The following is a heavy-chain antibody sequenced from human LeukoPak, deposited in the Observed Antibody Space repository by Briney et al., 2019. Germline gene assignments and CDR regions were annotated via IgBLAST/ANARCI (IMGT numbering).Heavy chain of an antibody. V-gene: IGHV3-23*01. J-gene: IGHJ4*02. Sequence: GGSLRLSCAASGFTFSNYGMNWVRQAPGKGLEWVSAISGSGGSTYYADSVKGRFTISRDNSKNTLYLQMNSLRAEDTAVYYCAKAPGPEWLFDYWGQGTLVTVSS. D-gene: IGHD3-3*01. CDR2: ISGSGGST. CDR1: GFTFSNYG. CDR3: AKAPGPEWLFDY.